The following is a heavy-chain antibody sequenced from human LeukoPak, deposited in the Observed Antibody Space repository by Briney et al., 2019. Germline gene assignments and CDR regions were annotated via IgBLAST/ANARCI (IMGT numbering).Heavy chain of an antibody. CDR1: GFNFNYFA. D-gene: IGHD4-23*01. CDR3: SRIKYGGNSGYHFDY. CDR2: IGDSGSGG. J-gene: IGHJ4*02. Sequence: PGGSLRLSCSASGFNFNYFAMSWIRQAPGKRLEWVSTIGDSGSGGSYADSVRGRFTISRDNSKNIVYLQMHSLRVDDSAVYYCSRIKYGGNSGYHFDYWGQGTLVTVPS. V-gene: IGHV3-23*01.